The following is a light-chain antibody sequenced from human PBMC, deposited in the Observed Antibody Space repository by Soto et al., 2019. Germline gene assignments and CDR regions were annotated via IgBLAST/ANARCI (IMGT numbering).Light chain of an antibody. Sequence: DIVLTQSPGTLSLSPGERATLSCRASQSVSSNNLAWLRQKPGQAPRLLIYGASSRATDIPDRFSGSGSGTDFTLTISRLEPEDFAVYYCQQYGGSPWSFGQGTKVELK. CDR1: QSVSSNN. V-gene: IGKV3-20*01. CDR2: GAS. CDR3: QQYGGSPWS. J-gene: IGKJ1*01.